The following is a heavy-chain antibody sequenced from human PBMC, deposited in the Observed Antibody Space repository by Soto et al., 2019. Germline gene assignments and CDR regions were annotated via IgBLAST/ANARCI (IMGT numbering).Heavy chain of an antibody. CDR1: GFTFSSYA. V-gene: IGHV3-23*01. Sequence: PGGSLILSCAASGFTFSSYAMSWVRQAPGKGLEWVSAISGSGGSTYYADSVKGRFTISRDNSKNTLYLQMNSLRAEDTAVYYCAKDVFVAGGAYCGGDCYDNDAFDIWGQGTMVTVSS. J-gene: IGHJ3*02. CDR3: AKDVFVAGGAYCGGDCYDNDAFDI. D-gene: IGHD2-21*02. CDR2: ISGSGGST.